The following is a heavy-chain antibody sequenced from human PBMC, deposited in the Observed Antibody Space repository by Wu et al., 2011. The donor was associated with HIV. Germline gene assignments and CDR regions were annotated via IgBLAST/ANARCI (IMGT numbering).Heavy chain of an antibody. CDR2: MNPNSGNT. J-gene: IGHJ6*03. Sequence: QVQLVQSGAEVKKPGASVKVSCKASGYTFTSYDINWVRQATGQGLEWMGWMNPNSGNTGYAQKLQGRVAITRNTSISTAYMELSSLRSEDTAVYYCARGGSASSTWAGYYYYYMDVWGKGDHGHRLL. CDR1: GYTFTSYD. D-gene: IGHD3-10*01. CDR3: ARGGSASSTWAGYYYYYMDV. V-gene: IGHV1-8*03.